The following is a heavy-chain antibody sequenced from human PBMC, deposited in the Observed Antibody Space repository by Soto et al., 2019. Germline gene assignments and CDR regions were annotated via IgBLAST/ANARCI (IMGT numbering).Heavy chain of an antibody. CDR2: IIPIFGTA. J-gene: IGHJ4*02. CDR3: ARDGERGARAMYYFDY. CDR1: GGTFSSYA. V-gene: IGHV1-69*01. D-gene: IGHD1-26*01. Sequence: QVQLVQSGAEVKKPGSSVKVSCKASGGTFSSYAISWVRQAPGQGLEWMGGIIPIFGTANYAQKFQGRVTITADESTSTAYMELSSLRSEDTAVFYCARDGERGARAMYYFDYWGQGTLVTVSS.